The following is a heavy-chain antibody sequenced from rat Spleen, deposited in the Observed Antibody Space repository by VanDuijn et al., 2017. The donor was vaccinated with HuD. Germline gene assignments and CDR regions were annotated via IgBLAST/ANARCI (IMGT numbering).Heavy chain of an antibody. CDR1: GFTFNHYW. J-gene: IGHJ1*01. CDR3: ARHHYSSYIYWYFDF. D-gene: IGHD1-2*01. CDR2: ITDTGGST. V-gene: IGHV5-31*01. Sequence: EVHLVESGGGLVQPGRSLKLSCVASGFTFNHYWMTWIRQAPGKGLEWIASITDTGGSTFYPDSVKGRFTISRDNARITLYLQMDSLRSEDTATYYCARHHYSSYIYWYFDFWGPGTMVTVSS.